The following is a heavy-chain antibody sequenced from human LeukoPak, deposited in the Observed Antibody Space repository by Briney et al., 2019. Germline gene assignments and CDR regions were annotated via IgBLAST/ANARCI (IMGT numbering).Heavy chain of an antibody. CDR1: GFNFSSYG. J-gene: IGHJ4*02. CDR2: IRYDGSNK. D-gene: IGHD6-13*01. CDR3: AKGGYSSSWYSV. Sequence: PGGSLRLSCAASGFNFSSYGMHWVRLAPGKGLEWVAFIRYDGSNKYYADSVKGRFTISRDNSKNTLYLQMNSLRAEDTAVYYCAKGGYSSSWYSVWGQGTLVTVSS. V-gene: IGHV3-30*02.